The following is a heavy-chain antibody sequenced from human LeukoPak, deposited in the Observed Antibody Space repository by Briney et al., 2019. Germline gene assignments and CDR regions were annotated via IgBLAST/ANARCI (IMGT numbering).Heavy chain of an antibody. V-gene: IGHV3-21*01. J-gene: IGHJ4*02. CDR2: ISSSSSYI. D-gene: IGHD3-22*01. Sequence: PGGSLRLSCAASGFTFSSSSMSWVRQAPGKGLEWVSSISSSSSYIYYADSVKGRFTISRDNAKNSLYLQMNSLRADDTAVYYCARDDYYDTNPCWGQGTLVTVSS. CDR3: ARDDYYDTNPC. CDR1: GFTFSSSS.